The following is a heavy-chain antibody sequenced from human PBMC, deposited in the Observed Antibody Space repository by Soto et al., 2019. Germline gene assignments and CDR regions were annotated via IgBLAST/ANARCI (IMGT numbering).Heavy chain of an antibody. CDR3: ARDYGSFTYYFYGMDV. CDR1: GFTFSSYT. D-gene: IGHD3-10*01. V-gene: IGHV3-30-3*01. J-gene: IGHJ6*02. CDR2: ISYDGNKK. Sequence: VGSLRLSCAASGFTFSSYTMHWVRQAPGKGLECVAIISYDGNKKYYADSVKGRFTISRDNSKNTLFLQMNSLRTEDTAVYYCARDYGSFTYYFYGMDVWGQGTTVTVSS.